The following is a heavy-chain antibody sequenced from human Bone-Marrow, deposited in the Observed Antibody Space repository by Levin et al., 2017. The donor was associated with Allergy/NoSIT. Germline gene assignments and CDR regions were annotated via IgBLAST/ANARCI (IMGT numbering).Heavy chain of an antibody. Sequence: GGSLRLSCSASGFTFSSYAMHWVRQTPEKGLEYVSAITAYGGDTHYIDSVKGRFTISRDDSKNTLYLHMTNLRVEDSALYYCVKPPDTASWYLADVWGRGTQVNVSS. D-gene: IGHD6-13*01. CDR1: GFTFSSYA. CDR2: ITAYGGDT. J-gene: IGHJ4*02. V-gene: IGHV3-64D*06. CDR3: VKPPDTASWYLADV.